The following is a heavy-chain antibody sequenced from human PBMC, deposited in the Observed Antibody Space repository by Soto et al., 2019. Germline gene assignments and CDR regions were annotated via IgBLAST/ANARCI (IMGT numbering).Heavy chain of an antibody. CDR3: ARSPRPTGTTLYYFDS. J-gene: IGHJ4*02. Sequence: ASVKVSCKASGYTLTSFYIHWMRQAPGQGLGWMGVIDPSAGRTTYAQKFKGRVRMTRDTFTSTVFMELSSLRSEDTAVYYCARSPRPTGTTLYYFDSWGQRPMVTV. D-gene: IGHD1-1*01. CDR1: GYTLTSFY. V-gene: IGHV1-46*01. CDR2: IDPSAGRT.